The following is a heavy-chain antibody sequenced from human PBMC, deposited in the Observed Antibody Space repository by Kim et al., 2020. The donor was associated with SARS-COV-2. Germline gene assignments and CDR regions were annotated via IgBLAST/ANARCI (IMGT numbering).Heavy chain of an antibody. V-gene: IGHV3-30*01. J-gene: IGHJ6*02. D-gene: IGHD1-26*01. Sequence: ADSGKGRLTNARDNSKNTLYLQMNSLRAEDTAVYYCARARGGSYYYGMDVWGQGTTVTVSS. CDR3: ARARGGSYYYGMDV.